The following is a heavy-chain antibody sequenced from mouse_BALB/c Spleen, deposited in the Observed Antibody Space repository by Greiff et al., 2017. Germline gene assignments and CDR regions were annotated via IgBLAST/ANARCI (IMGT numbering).Heavy chain of an antibody. CDR1: GYSITSGYY. V-gene: IGHV3-6*02. J-gene: IGHJ4*01. D-gene: IGHD3-2*01. CDR2: ISYDGSN. Sequence: VQLKESGPGLVKPSQSLSLTCSVTGYSITSGYYWNWIRQFPGNKLEWMGYISYDGSNNYNPSLKNRISITRDTSKNQFFLKLNSVTTEDTATYYCARGDSSGYVSMDYWGQGTSVTVSS. CDR3: ARGDSSGYVSMDY.